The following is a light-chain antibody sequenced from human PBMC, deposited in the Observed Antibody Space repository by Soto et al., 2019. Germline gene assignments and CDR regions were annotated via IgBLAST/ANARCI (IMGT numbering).Light chain of an antibody. CDR1: QSVSSN. CDR2: GAS. Sequence: EIVMTQSPATLSVSPGERATLSCRASQSVSSNLAWYQQKPGQAPRLLIYGASTRATGIPARFSGSGSGTEFTLTISSLQSEDFATYNCQQLQRTPFTFGPGTTVDV. V-gene: IGKV3-15*01. CDR3: QQLQRTPFT. J-gene: IGKJ3*01.